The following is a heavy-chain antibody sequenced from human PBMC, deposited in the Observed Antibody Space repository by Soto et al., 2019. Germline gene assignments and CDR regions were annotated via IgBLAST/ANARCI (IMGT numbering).Heavy chain of an antibody. CDR2: ISAYNGNT. CDR1: GYTFSSYG. Sequence: QVQLVQSGAEVKKPGASVKVSCKASGYTFSSYGISWVRQAPGQGLEGMGWISAYNGNTKYAQKLQGRVTMTTDPSPSTAYLELRSLRSDGPAVYYCARREVGTTLDFDYRGQGTLVTVSS. J-gene: IGHJ4*02. V-gene: IGHV1-18*01. D-gene: IGHD1-26*01. CDR3: ARREVGTTLDFDY.